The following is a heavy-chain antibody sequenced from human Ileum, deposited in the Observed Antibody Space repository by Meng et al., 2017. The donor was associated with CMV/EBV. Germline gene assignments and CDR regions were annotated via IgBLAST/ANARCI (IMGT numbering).Heavy chain of an antibody. CDR3: AHRQPDYGDYDKGWFDP. J-gene: IGHJ5*02. V-gene: IGHV2-5*02. CDR2: IYWDDRQ. D-gene: IGHD4-17*01. CDR1: GFSLTTPGVG. Sequence: QIPLKESGPTLVKPTQTLTLTCTFSGFSLTTPGVGVGWIRQPPGKALEWLAVIYWDDRQRYSPSLSSRLTVTKDTSQNQVVLIMTNMDPEDTATYYCAHRQPDYGDYDKGWFDPWGQGTLVTVSS.